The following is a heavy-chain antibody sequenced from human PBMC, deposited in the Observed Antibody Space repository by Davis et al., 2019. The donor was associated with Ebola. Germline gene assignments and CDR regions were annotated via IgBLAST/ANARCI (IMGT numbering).Heavy chain of an antibody. Sequence: MPSETLSLTCTVSGGSISSYYWSWIRQPPGKGLEWIGYIYYSGSTNYNPSLKSRVTISVDTSNNQFSLKLSSVTAADTAVYYCARGSVDTYYFDYWGQGTLVTVSS. D-gene: IGHD4-23*01. J-gene: IGHJ4*02. CDR3: ARGSVDTYYFDY. CDR2: IYYSGST. V-gene: IGHV4-59*12. CDR1: GGSISSYY.